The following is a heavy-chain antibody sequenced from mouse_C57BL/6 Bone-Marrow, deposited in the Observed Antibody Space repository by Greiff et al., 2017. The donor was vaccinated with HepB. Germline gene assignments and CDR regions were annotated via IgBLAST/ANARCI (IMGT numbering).Heavy chain of an antibody. J-gene: IGHJ4*01. D-gene: IGHD1-1*01. Sequence: QVQLQQPGAELVKPGASVKLSCKASGYTFTSYWMHWVKQRPGQGLEWIGMIHPNSGSTNYNEKFKSKATLTVDKSSSTAYMQLSILTSEDSAVYYCASLITTVVALYAMDYWGQGTSVTVSS. CDR3: ASLITTVVALYAMDY. V-gene: IGHV1-64*01. CDR2: IHPNSGST. CDR1: GYTFTSYW.